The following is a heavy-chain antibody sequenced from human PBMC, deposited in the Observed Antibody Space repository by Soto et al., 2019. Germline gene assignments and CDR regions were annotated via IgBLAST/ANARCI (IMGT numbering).Heavy chain of an antibody. D-gene: IGHD3-10*01. CDR3: ARETYGSGSYFPNWFDP. V-gene: IGHV1-69*01. J-gene: IGHJ5*02. CDR2: IIPIFGTA. CDR1: GGTFSSYA. Sequence: QVQLVQSGAEVKKPGSSVKVSCKASGGTFSSYAISWVRQAPGQGLEWMGGIIPIFGTANYAQKFQGRVTITADESTSTAYMELSSVRSEDTAVYYCARETYGSGSYFPNWFDPWGQGTLVTVSS.